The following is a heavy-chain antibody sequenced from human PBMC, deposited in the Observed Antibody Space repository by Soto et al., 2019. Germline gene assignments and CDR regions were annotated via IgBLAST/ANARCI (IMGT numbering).Heavy chain of an antibody. CDR2: ISYDGSNK. J-gene: IGHJ4*02. CDR1: GFTFSSYG. D-gene: IGHD6-19*01. CDR3: AKDAHSSGWYGEFDY. V-gene: IGHV3-30*18. Sequence: GGSLRLSCAASGFTFSSYGMHWVRQAPGKGLEWVAVISYDGSNKYYADSVKGRFTISRDNSKNTLYLQMNSLRAEDTAVYYCAKDAHSSGWYGEFDYWGQGTLVTVSS.